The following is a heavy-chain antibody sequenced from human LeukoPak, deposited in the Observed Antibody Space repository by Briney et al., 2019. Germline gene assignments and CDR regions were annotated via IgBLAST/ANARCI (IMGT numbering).Heavy chain of an antibody. Sequence: PSETLSLTCGVSGASIRSTHWWTWLRQSPEKGLEWLGEIYHNGDTKYNPSLTSRLTISVDTSQNQFSLKLTSVTAADTGVYYCASRLMGGQTSSDVWGKGTTVTVSS. V-gene: IGHV4-4*02. D-gene: IGHD2-15*01. CDR1: GASIRSTHW. J-gene: IGHJ6*04. CDR2: IYHNGDT. CDR3: ASRLMGGQTSSDV.